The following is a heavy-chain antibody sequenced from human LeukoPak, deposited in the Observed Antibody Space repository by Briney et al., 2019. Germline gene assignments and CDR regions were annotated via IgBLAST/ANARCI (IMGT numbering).Heavy chain of an antibody. V-gene: IGHV4-39*01. J-gene: IGHJ4*02. Sequence: PSETLSLTCTVSGGSISSSSYYWGWIRQPPGKGLEWIGSIYYSGSTYYNPSLKSRVTISVDTSKNQFSLKLSSVTAADTAVCYCAVVPAVSYYFDYWGQGTLVTVSS. D-gene: IGHD2-2*01. CDR3: AVVPAVSYYFDY. CDR2: IYYSGST. CDR1: GGSISSSSYY.